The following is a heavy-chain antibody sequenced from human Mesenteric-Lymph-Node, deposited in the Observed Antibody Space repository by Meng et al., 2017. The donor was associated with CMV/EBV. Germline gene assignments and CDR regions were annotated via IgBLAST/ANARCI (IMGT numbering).Heavy chain of an antibody. CDR1: GFTFSSYW. CDR3: AREIPAHPNNWFDP. Sequence: GESLKISCAASGFTFSSYWMTWVRQAPGKGLEWVANIKYDGSESHYVDSVKGRFTISRDNAENSLYLQMNNLRAEDTAVYYCAREIPAHPNNWFDPWGQGTLVTVSS. D-gene: IGHD2-2*01. J-gene: IGHJ5*02. V-gene: IGHV3-7*01. CDR2: IKYDGSES.